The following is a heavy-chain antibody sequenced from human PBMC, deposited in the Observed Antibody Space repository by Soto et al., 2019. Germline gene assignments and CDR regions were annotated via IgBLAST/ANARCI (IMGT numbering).Heavy chain of an antibody. CDR2: ISSSGDST. CDR1: GFTFSDYY. J-gene: IGHJ4*02. D-gene: IGHD1-7*01. Sequence: QVQVVESGGGLVKPGGSLRLSCAASGFTFSDYYMSWIRQAPGKGLEWVSFISSSGDSTKYADSVKGRFTISRDNTKNSLYLQLNRLRAEDTSVYSCARGGVKGTTTRGQGYYWGQGTLVTVSS. V-gene: IGHV3-11*06. CDR3: ARGGVKGTTTRGQGYY.